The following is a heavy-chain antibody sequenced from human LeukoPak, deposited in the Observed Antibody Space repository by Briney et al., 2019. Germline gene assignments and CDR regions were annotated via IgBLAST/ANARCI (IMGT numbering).Heavy chain of an antibody. V-gene: IGHV3-21*01. CDR2: MSSSSSYI. D-gene: IGHD3-22*01. J-gene: IGHJ4*02. CDR1: GFTFSSYG. Sequence: GGSLRLSCAASGFTFSSYGISWVRQSPGPRRKWFSSMSSSSSYIYYADSVKGRFTISRDNATNSLYLQMNSLRAEDTAVYYCARDLHGGAIVVSRSFDYWGQGTLVTVSS. CDR3: ARDLHGGAIVVSRSFDY.